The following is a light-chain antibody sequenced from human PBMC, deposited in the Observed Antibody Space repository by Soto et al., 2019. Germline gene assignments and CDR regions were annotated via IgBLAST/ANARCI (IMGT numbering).Light chain of an antibody. Sequence: DIVMTQSPDSLAVSLGERATINCKSSQSVLYSSNNKNYLAWYQQKPGQPPKLLIYWASTRESGVPDRLSGSGSGTDFTLTISSLQAEDVAVYYCQQYYSTPPTFGQETTVEIK. V-gene: IGKV4-1*01. CDR3: QQYYSTPPT. CDR1: QSVLYSSNNKNY. J-gene: IGKJ1*01. CDR2: WAS.